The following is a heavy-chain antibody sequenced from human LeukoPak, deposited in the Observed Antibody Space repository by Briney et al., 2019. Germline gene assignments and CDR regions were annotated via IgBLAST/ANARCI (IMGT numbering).Heavy chain of an antibody. CDR3: ARGQVGSYAYYYYYGMDV. D-gene: IGHD1-26*01. V-gene: IGHV4-39*07. Sequence: SETLSLTCTVSGGSIRSSYYYWGWIRQPPGKGLEWIGEINHSGSTNYNPSLKSRVTISIDTSKNQFSLKLSSVTAADTAVYYCARGQVGSYAYYYYYGMDVWGQGTTVTVSS. CDR2: INHSGST. J-gene: IGHJ6*02. CDR1: GGSIRSSYYY.